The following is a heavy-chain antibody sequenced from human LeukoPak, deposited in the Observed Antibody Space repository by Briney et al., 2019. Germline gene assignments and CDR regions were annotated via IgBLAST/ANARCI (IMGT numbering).Heavy chain of an antibody. V-gene: IGHV3-23*01. D-gene: IGHD4-11*01. CDR1: GFTFSSYA. CDR3: AKDHRDYSNYADY. J-gene: IGHJ4*02. CDR2: ISGSGGST. Sequence: GRSLRLSCAASGFTFSSYAMSWVRQAPGKVLEWVSAISGSGGSTYYADSVKGRFTISRDNSKNTLYLQMNSLRAEDTAVYYCAKDHRDYSNYADYWGQGTPVTVSS.